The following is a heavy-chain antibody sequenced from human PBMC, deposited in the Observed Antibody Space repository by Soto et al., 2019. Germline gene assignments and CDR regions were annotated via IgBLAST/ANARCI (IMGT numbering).Heavy chain of an antibody. CDR1: EVKFRSHA. CDR2: ITGSGDST. V-gene: IGHV3-23*01. Sequence: GGLLRLPCAVLEVKFRSHARSCVSKAPGKGLKCVSSITGSGDSTYYADSVKGRFTISRDKSKSTLYLQMNSLRAEDTAVYYCAKDLQISGWLSAQTFDYWGQGTQVTVS. D-gene: IGHD6-19*01. J-gene: IGHJ4*02. CDR3: AKDLQISGWLSAQTFDY.